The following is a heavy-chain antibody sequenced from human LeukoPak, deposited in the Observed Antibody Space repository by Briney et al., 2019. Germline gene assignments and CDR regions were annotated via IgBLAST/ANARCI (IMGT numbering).Heavy chain of an antibody. D-gene: IGHD2-15*01. CDR2: INPNSGGT. Sequence: ASVKVSCKASGYTFTGYYIHWVRQAPGQGLEWMGWINPNSGGTNYAQKFQGRVTMTRDTSISTAYMELSRLRSDDTAVYYCARDQGLEDIVVVVAATSFDAFDIWGQGTMVTVSS. CDR1: GYTFTGYY. J-gene: IGHJ3*02. CDR3: ARDQGLEDIVVVVAATSFDAFDI. V-gene: IGHV1-2*02.